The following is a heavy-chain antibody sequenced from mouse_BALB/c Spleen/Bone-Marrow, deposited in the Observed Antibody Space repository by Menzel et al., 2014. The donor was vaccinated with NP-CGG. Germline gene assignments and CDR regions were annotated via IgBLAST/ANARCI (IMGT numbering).Heavy chain of an antibody. CDR3: ASEYGYGAGVGGFVY. CDR1: GYTFTTYW. V-gene: IGHV1S81*02. D-gene: IGHD2-14*01. Sequence: QVQLQQSGAELVKPGASVKLSCRASGYTFTTYWMQWVKQRPGQGLEWIGEINPSNGRTNYNEKFKSKATLTVDKSSSAAYIRLSSLTSGNFAVYYCASEYGYGAGVGGFVYWGQGTQVTVSA. CDR2: INPSNGRT. J-gene: IGHJ3*01.